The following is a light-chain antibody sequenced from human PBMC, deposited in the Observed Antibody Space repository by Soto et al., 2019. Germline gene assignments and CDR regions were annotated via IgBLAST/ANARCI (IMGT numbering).Light chain of an antibody. J-gene: IGLJ3*02. CDR2: EVT. V-gene: IGLV2-8*01. CDR3: SSYAGRDIWV. Sequence: QSAPTQPPSASGSRGQSVTGSCTGTSVDINYVSWFQQHPGKAPKLIICEVTKRPSGVPDRFSGSKSGNTASLTVSGLQDDDEADYYCSSYAGRDIWVFGGGTKLTVL. CDR1: SVDINY.